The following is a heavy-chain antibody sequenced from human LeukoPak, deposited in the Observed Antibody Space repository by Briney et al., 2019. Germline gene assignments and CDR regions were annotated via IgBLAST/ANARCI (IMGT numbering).Heavy chain of an antibody. CDR1: GFSFSGYS. Sequence: GGSLRLSCAASGFSFSGYSMNWVRQPPGQGLEWISYISRGSHTIYYADSVRGRFTISRDDAKNSLYLQTNSLRAEDTGIYYCSRETTSGYWGQGTLVTVSS. D-gene: IGHD1-1*01. CDR3: SRETTSGY. V-gene: IGHV3-48*04. CDR2: ISRGSHTI. J-gene: IGHJ4*02.